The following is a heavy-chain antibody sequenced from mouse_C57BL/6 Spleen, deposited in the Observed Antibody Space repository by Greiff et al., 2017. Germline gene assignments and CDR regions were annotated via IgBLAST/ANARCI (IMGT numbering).Heavy chain of an antibody. Sequence: VQLQQSGAELVKPGASVKISCKASGYAFSSYWMNWVKQRPGKGLEWIGQIYPGDGDTNYNGKFKGKATLTADKYSSTAYMQLSSLTSEDSAVYFCARAGSSYEDYAMDYWGQGTSVTVSS. CDR3: ARAGSSYEDYAMDY. D-gene: IGHD1-1*01. J-gene: IGHJ4*01. CDR2: IYPGDGDT. V-gene: IGHV1-80*01. CDR1: GYAFSSYW.